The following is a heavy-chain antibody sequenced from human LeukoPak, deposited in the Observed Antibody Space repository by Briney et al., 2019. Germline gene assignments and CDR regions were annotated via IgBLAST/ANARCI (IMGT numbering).Heavy chain of an antibody. D-gene: IGHD3-9*01. CDR1: GYTLTELS. J-gene: IGHJ4*02. V-gene: IGHV1-24*01. Sequence: ASVKVSCKVSGYTLTELSMHWVRQAPGKGLEWMGGFDPEDGETIYAQKFQGRVTMTEGTSTDTAYMELSSLRSEDTAVYYCATGGPLRYFDWFDYWGQGTLVTVSS. CDR2: FDPEDGET. CDR3: ATGGPLRYFDWFDY.